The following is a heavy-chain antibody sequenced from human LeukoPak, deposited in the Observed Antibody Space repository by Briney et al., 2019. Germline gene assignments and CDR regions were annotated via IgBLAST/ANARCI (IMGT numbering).Heavy chain of an antibody. CDR1: GGSFSGYY. J-gene: IGHJ4*02. CDR3: ARGRTYYYDSSGYYYPYYFDY. D-gene: IGHD3-22*01. Sequence: SETLSLTCAVYGGSFSGYYWSWIRQPPGKGLEWIGEINHSGSTNYNPSLKSRVTISVDTSKNQFSLKLSSVTAADTAVYYCARGRTYYYDSSGYYYPYYFDYWGQGTLVTVSS. V-gene: IGHV4-34*01. CDR2: INHSGST.